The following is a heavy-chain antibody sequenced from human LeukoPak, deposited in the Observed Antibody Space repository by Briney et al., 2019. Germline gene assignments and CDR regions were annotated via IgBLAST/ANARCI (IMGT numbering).Heavy chain of an antibody. Sequence: ASVKVSCKASGYTFTGYYMHWVRQAPGQGLEWMGWINPNSGGTNYAQKFQGRVTMTRNTSISTAYMELSRLRSDDTAVYYCARGIPVAGLYYFDYWGQGTLVTVSS. CDR3: ARGIPVAGLYYFDY. J-gene: IGHJ4*02. D-gene: IGHD6-19*01. V-gene: IGHV1-2*02. CDR1: GYTFTGYY. CDR2: INPNSGGT.